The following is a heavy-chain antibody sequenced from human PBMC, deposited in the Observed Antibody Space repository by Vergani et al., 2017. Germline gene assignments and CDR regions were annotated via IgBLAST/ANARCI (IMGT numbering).Heavy chain of an antibody. CDR1: GGSFTSYH. CDR3: ARVNTETNGHLYYYDYMDV. CDR2: IDHTGRP. Sequence: QVQLQQWGGGLLKPSETLSLTCVVNGGSFTSYHWTWIRQSPGEGLEWVGDIDHTGRPDYNPSVKSRITMSVDKSRNQFSLTLNSVTATDTAIYFCARVNTETNGHLYYYDYMDVWGQGTAVTVS. V-gene: IGHV4-34*01. J-gene: IGHJ6*03. D-gene: IGHD4-11*01.